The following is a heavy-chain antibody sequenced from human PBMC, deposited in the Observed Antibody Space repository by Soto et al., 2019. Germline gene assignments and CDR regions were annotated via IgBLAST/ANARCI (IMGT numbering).Heavy chain of an antibody. D-gene: IGHD2-2*01. CDR3: AKDLGCSSTSCYAYYYYGMDV. Sequence: GGSLRLSCAASGFTFDDYAMHWVRQAPGKGLEWVSGISWNSGSIGYADSVKGRFTISRDNAKNSLYLQMNSLRAEDTALYYCAKDLGCSSTSCYAYYYYGMDVWGQGTTVTVSS. J-gene: IGHJ6*02. CDR2: ISWNSGSI. CDR1: GFTFDDYA. V-gene: IGHV3-9*01.